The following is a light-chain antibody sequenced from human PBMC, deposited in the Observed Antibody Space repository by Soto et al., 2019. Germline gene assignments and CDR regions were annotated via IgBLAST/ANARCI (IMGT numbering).Light chain of an antibody. CDR1: QSIGTW. Sequence: DIQVTQSPATLSAFVGDRVTISCRARQSIGTWLSWYQQKPGKAPKLLIYDASTLESGVPSRFSGSGSGTEFTLTISSLQHEDVATYYCQEYNSYPVSFGQGTRLDI. J-gene: IGKJ5*01. V-gene: IGKV1-5*01. CDR2: DAS. CDR3: QEYNSYPVS.